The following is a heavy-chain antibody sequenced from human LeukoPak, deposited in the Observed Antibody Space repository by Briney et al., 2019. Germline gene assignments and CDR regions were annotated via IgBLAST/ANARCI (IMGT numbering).Heavy chain of an antibody. CDR2: ISGSGDRT. CDR3: ATDRIPVAGRQDIWDY. J-gene: IGHJ4*02. Sequence: PGGSLRLSCVGAGFTFSNYAMTWVRQAPGKGLGWVSGISGSGDRTYYADSVKGRFTISRDNSKSTLYLQMNSLTDDDSAVYYCATDRIPVAGRQDIWDYWGQGTLVTVSS. D-gene: IGHD6-19*01. V-gene: IGHV3-23*01. CDR1: GFTFSNYA.